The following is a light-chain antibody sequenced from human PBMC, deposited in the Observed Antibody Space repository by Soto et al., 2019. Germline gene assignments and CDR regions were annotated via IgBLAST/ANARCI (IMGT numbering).Light chain of an antibody. Sequence: DIQMTQSPSSLSASIGDRVTITCRASQSISNSLNWYQQRPGKAPNLLIYAASNLHSGVPSRFSGSGSGTDFTLTISSLQPDDFATYYCQQYYSYSPWTFGQGTKVDIK. CDR1: QSISNS. J-gene: IGKJ1*01. CDR2: AAS. CDR3: QQYYSYSPWT. V-gene: IGKV1-39*01.